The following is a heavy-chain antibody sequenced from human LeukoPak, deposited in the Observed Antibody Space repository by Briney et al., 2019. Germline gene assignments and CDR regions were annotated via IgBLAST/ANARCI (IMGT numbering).Heavy chain of an antibody. V-gene: IGHV3-23*01. Sequence: GGSLRLSCAASGFTFSSYAMSWVRQAPGKGLEWVSAISGSGGSTYFADSVKGRFTISRDNSKNTLYLQMNSLRAEDTAVYYCANPPYQLLWENWFDPWGQGPLVTVSS. CDR3: ANPPYQLLWENWFDP. CDR2: ISGSGGST. CDR1: GFTFSSYA. J-gene: IGHJ5*02. D-gene: IGHD2-2*01.